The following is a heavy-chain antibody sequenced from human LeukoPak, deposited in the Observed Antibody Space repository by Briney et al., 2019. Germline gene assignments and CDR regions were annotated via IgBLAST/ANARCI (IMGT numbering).Heavy chain of an antibody. CDR1: GFTFDDYT. CDR3: AKEGGMASAYFDY. V-gene: IGHV3-9*01. Sequence: GGSLRLSCAASGFTFDDYTMHWVRQPPGKGLEWVSGITWNSGNIAYADSVKGRFTISRDNAKNSLYLQMNSLRAEDTALYYCAKEGGMASAYFDYWGQGTLVTVSS. CDR2: ITWNSGNI. D-gene: IGHD6-13*01. J-gene: IGHJ4*02.